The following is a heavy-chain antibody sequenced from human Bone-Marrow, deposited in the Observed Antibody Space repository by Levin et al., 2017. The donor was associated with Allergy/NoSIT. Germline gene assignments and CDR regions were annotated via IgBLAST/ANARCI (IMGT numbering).Heavy chain of an antibody. CDR2: IYHSGSA. CDR1: GGSISNNNYY. CDR3: ARLPIAVAGTEHFDY. J-gene: IGHJ4*02. D-gene: IGHD6-19*01. Sequence: SQTLSLTCTVSGGSISNNNYYWGWIRQPPGKGLEWIGTIYHSGSASYSPSLKSRATISVDTSNNQFSLKLSSVTAADTAVYYCARLPIAVAGTEHFDYWGQGTLVTVSS. V-gene: IGHV4-39*01.